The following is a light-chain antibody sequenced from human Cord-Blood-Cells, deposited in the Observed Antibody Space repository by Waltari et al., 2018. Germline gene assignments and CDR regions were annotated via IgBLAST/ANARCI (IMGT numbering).Light chain of an antibody. CDR3: SSYTSSSTVV. J-gene: IGLJ2*01. Sequence: QSALTQPASVSVSPGPSITIYCTGTSSAVGGYNYVSWYQQHPGKAPKLMIYDVSNRPSGVSNLFSGSKSGNTASLTISGLQAEDEADYYCSSYTSSSTVVFGGGTKLTVL. V-gene: IGLV2-14*01. CDR2: DVS. CDR1: SSAVGGYNY.